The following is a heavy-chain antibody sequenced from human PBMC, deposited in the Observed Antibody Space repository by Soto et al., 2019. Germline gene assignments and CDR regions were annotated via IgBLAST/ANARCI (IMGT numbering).Heavy chain of an antibody. CDR1: GYTFMDYT. V-gene: IGHV1-18*01. Sequence: QVRLVQSGTEVQKPGASVKVSCKTSGYTFMDYTISWVRQAPGQGLEWMGWISPYSDDTKNSQNFQGRVTLTIDRSTRTDYMNLRSLRSDDTAIYYCARDGFYAGSRRYRYGYSPPRFYGMDVWGQGTTITVS. CDR3: ARDGFYAGSRRYRYGYSPPRFYGMDV. D-gene: IGHD5-18*01. CDR2: ISPYSDDT. J-gene: IGHJ6*02.